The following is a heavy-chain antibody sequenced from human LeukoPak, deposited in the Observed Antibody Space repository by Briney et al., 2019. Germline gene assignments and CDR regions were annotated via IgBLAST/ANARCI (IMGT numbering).Heavy chain of an antibody. CDR3: ARDRDCGTTTCSVDY. CDR2: INGDGSNT. V-gene: IGHV3-74*03. CDR1: GFTFSSHW. Sequence: GGSLRLSCAASGFTFSSHWMHWVRQAPGKGLGWVSRINGDGSNTTCADSVKGRFTISRDDAKNSLYLQMNHLRDEDTAVYYCARDRDCGTTTCSVDYWGQGTLVTVSS. D-gene: IGHD2-2*01. J-gene: IGHJ4*02.